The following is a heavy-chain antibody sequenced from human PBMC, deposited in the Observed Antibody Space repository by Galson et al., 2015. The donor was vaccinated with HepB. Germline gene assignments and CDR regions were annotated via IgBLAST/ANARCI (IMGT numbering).Heavy chain of an antibody. J-gene: IGHJ4*02. D-gene: IGHD5-12*01. CDR3: ARDHRTRYAGYFDY. CDR2: IIPIFGIA. CDR1: GGTFSSYA. Sequence: SVKVSCKASGGTFSSYAISWVRQAPGQGLEWMGGIIPIFGIANYAQKFQGRVTITADKSTSTAYMELSSLRSEDTAVYYCARDHRTRYAGYFDYWGQGTLVTVSS. V-gene: IGHV1-69*10.